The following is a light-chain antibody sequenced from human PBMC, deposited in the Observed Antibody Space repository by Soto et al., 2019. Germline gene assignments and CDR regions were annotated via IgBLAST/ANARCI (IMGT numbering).Light chain of an antibody. Sequence: EIVLKQSPATLSLSPGERATLSCRASQSVKNYLAWYQQKPGQAPRLLIYDASNRATGIPARFSGSGSGTDFTLTISSLEPEDSAVYYCQQRSNWPPVTFGGGTKVDIK. CDR1: QSVKNY. CDR2: DAS. V-gene: IGKV3-11*01. CDR3: QQRSNWPPVT. J-gene: IGKJ4*01.